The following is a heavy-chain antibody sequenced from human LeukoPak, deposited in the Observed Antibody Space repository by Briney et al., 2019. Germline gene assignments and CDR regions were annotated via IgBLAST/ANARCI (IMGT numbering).Heavy chain of an antibody. V-gene: IGHV1-58*02. CDR1: GFTFTSSA. CDR3: AAHDSSTWVDAFDI. Sequence: ASVKVSCEASGFTFTSSAMQWVRQARGQRLEWIGWIVVGSGNTNYAQKFQERVTITRDMSTSTAYMELSSLRSEDTAVYYCAAHDSSTWVDAFDIWGQGTMVTVSS. J-gene: IGHJ3*02. CDR2: IVVGSGNT. D-gene: IGHD3-22*01.